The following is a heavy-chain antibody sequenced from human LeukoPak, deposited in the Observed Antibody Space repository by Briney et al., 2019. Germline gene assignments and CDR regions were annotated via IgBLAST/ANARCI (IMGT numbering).Heavy chain of an antibody. CDR3: TTLTVSPYYFDS. CDR1: VFTSCEYA. D-gene: IGHD4-17*01. Sequence: GGSLRLSCTASVFTSCEYAMSWFRQAPGKGLEGVGFIRSKADGGTTEYAASVKGRFTISRDDSKSSAYLQMNSLKSEDTAVYYCTTLTVSPYYFDSWGQGTLVTVSS. J-gene: IGHJ4*02. CDR2: IRSKADGGTT. V-gene: IGHV3-49*03.